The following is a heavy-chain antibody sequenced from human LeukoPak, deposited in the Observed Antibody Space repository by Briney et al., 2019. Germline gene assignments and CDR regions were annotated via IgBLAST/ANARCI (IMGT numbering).Heavy chain of an antibody. CDR1: GGSISSSDYY. D-gene: IGHD3-22*01. Sequence: PSETLSLTCTVSGGSISSSDYYWGWIRQTPGKGLEWIGSIYYSGNTYKNPSLKSRVTISIDTSKNQFSLKLSSVTAADTAVYHCARYQYYYNSSGYRHLYFDYWGQGTLVTVSS. V-gene: IGHV4-39*07. CDR2: IYYSGNT. J-gene: IGHJ4*02. CDR3: ARYQYYYNSSGYRHLYFDY.